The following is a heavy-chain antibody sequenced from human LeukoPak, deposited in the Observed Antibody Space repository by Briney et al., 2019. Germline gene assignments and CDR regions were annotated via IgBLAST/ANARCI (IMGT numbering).Heavy chain of an antibody. CDR2: INHSGST. CDR1: GGSFSGYY. Sequence: PSETLSLTCAVYGGSFSGYYWSWIRQPPGKGLEWIGEINHSGSTNYNPSLKSRVTISVDTSKNQFSLKLSSVTAADTAVYYCASLVVPTYNWLDPWGQGTLVTVSS. V-gene: IGHV4-34*01. D-gene: IGHD2-2*01. CDR3: ASLVVPTYNWLDP. J-gene: IGHJ5*02.